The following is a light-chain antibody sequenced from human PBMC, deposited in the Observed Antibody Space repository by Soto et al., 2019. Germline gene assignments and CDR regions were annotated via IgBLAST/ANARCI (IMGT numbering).Light chain of an antibody. Sequence: QSALTQPRSVSGSPGQSVTISCTGTSSDVGDYNYVSWHQQHPGKAPKLIIYDVTKRPSGVPDRFSGSKSGNTASLTTSGLQAEDEADYYCCSYAGSYTHWVFGGGTKLTVL. CDR2: DVT. CDR1: SSDVGDYNY. J-gene: IGLJ3*02. V-gene: IGLV2-11*01. CDR3: CSYAGSYTHWV.